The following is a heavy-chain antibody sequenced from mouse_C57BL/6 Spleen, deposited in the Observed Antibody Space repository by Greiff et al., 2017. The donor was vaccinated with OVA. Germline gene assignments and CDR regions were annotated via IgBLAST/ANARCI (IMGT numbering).Heavy chain of an antibody. D-gene: IGHD3-3*01. CDR1: GFTFSSYT. Sequence: DVHLVESGGGLVKPGGSLKLSRAASGFTFSSYTMSWVRQTPEKRLEWVATIRGGGGNTYYPDSVKGRFTISRDNAKNTLYLQMSSLRSEDTAVYYCARQGGCDGGFDYWGQGTTLTVSS. CDR3: ARQGGCDGGFDY. V-gene: IGHV5-9*04. J-gene: IGHJ2*01. CDR2: IRGGGGNT.